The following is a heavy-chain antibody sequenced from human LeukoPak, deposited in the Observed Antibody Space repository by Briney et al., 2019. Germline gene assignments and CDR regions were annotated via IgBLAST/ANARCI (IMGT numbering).Heavy chain of an antibody. CDR1: GGTFSSYA. Sequence: SVKVSCKASGGTFSSYAISWVRQAPGQGLEWMGGIIPIFGTANYAQKFQGRVTITADDSTSTAYMELSSLRSEDTAVYYCAREPADYDILTEGVYWGQGTLVTVSS. CDR2: IIPIFGTA. CDR3: AREPADYDILTEGVY. V-gene: IGHV1-69*13. J-gene: IGHJ4*02. D-gene: IGHD3-9*01.